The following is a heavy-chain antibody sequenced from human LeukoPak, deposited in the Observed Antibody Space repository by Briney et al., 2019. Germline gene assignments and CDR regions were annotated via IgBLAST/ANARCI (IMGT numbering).Heavy chain of an antibody. Sequence: SETLSLTCAVYGGSFSGYYWSWIRQPPGKGLEWIGEINHSGSTNYNPSLQSRVTISVDTSKNQFSLRLSSVTAADTAVYYCARGVLDIVLMVYAIVWFDPWGEGTLVTVSS. V-gene: IGHV4-34*01. CDR2: INHSGST. CDR3: ARGVLDIVLMVYAIVWFDP. CDR1: GGSFSGYY. D-gene: IGHD2-8*01. J-gene: IGHJ5*02.